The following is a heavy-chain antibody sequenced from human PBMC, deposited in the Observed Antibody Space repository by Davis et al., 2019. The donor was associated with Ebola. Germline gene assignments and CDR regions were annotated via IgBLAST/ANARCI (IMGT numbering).Heavy chain of an antibody. CDR1: GYTFTDYG. D-gene: IGHD6-19*01. CDR3: ARGHTYSSGWYPSLNYYYYYMDV. V-gene: IGHV1-8*01. Sequence: ASVKVSCKASGYTFTDYGINWVRQATGQGLEWMGWMNPNSGNTGYAQKFQGRVTITRNTSISTAYMELSSLRSENTAVYYCARGHTYSSGWYPSLNYYYYYMDVWGKGTTVTVSS. J-gene: IGHJ6*03. CDR2: MNPNSGNT.